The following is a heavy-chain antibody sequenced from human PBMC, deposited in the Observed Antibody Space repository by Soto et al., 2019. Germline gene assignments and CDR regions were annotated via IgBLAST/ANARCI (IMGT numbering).Heavy chain of an antibody. CDR2: ISWNSETI. Sequence: SLRLSCAASGFTVDDYAMHWVRQAPGKGLEWVSGISWNSETIDYADSVKGRFTISRDNAKSSLFLQMNSLRPDDTALYYCAKDMKWGGMTTIPYFDSWGQGTLVTVSS. J-gene: IGHJ4*02. D-gene: IGHD4-17*01. CDR1: GFTVDDYA. V-gene: IGHV3-9*01. CDR3: AKDMKWGGMTTIPYFDS.